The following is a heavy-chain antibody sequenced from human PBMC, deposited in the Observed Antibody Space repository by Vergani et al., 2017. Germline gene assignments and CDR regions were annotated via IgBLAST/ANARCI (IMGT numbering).Heavy chain of an antibody. V-gene: IGHV4-34*01. CDR1: GGSFSGYY. J-gene: IGHJ6*02. CDR3: ARGRDYGDYYYYGMDV. D-gene: IGHD4-17*01. CDR2: INHSGST. Sequence: QVQLQQWGAGLLKPSETLSLTCAVYGGSFSGYYWSWIRQPPGKGLEWIREINHSGSTNYNPSLKSRGTISVDTSKNQFSRKLSSVTAADTAVYYCARGRDYGDYYYYGMDVGGQGTTVTVSS.